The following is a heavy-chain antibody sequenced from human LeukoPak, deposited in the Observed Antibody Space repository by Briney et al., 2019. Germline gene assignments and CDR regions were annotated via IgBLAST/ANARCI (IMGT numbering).Heavy chain of an antibody. D-gene: IGHD2-15*01. J-gene: IGHJ4*02. CDR1: GGSISSSSYY. V-gene: IGHV4-39*01. CDR2: IYYRGST. CDR3: ARRRYCSGGSCYDY. Sequence: SETLSLTFTVSGGSISSSSYYWGWIRQPPGKGLEWIGSIYYRGSTYYNPSLKSRVTISVDTSKNQFSLKLSSVTAADTAVYYCARRRYCSGGSCYDYWGQGTLVTVSS.